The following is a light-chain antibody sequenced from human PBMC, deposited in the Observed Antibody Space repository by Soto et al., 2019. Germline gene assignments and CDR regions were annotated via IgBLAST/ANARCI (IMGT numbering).Light chain of an antibody. CDR2: EVN. J-gene: IGLJ3*02. Sequence: QSALTQPASVSGSPGQSITISCTGTSFDVDDYNSVSWYQQPPGKAPKLIIYEVNNRPSGVSNRFSGSNSDNTASLTISGLQAEDEADYYCSLYTTSSWLFGGGTKVTVL. CDR3: SLYTTSSWL. CDR1: SFDVDDYNS. V-gene: IGLV2-14*01.